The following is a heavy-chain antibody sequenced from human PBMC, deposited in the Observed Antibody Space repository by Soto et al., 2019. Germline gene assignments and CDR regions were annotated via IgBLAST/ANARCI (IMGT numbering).Heavy chain of an antibody. CDR3: AEVVATRRGWFDP. V-gene: IGHV4-39*01. CDR1: GGSISSSSYY. Sequence: SETLSLTCTVSGGSISSSSYYWGWIRQPPGKGLEWIGSIYYSGSTYYNPSLKSRVTISVDTSKNQFSLKLSSVTAADTAVYYCAEVVATRRGWFDPWGQGTLVTVSS. J-gene: IGHJ5*02. D-gene: IGHD2-21*01. CDR2: IYYSGST.